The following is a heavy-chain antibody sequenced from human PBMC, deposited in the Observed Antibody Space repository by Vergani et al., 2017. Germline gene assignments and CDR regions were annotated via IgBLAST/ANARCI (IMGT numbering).Heavy chain of an antibody. CDR3: AKEYTLGYYYYYMSV. V-gene: IGHV3-30*18. CDR1: GFTFSSYG. Sequence: QVQLVESGGGVVQPGRSLRLSCAASGFTFSSYGMHWVRQAPGKGLEWVAVISYDGSNKYYADSVKGRFTISRDNSKNTLYLQMNSLRAEDTAVYYCAKEYTLGYYYYYMSVWGKGTTVTVSS. D-gene: IGHD3-16*01. J-gene: IGHJ6*03. CDR2: ISYDGSNK.